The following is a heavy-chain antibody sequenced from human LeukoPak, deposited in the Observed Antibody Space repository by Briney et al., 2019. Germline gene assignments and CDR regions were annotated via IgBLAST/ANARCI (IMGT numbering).Heavy chain of an antibody. CDR2: IYYTGVI. J-gene: IGHJ4*02. D-gene: IGHD1-26*01. CDR1: GGSISSYY. CDR3: AKNAGRGRPSDY. V-gene: IGHV4-59*01. Sequence: KPSETLSLTCTVSGGSISSYYWSWVRQPPGKGPEWIGYIYYTGVINYNPSLKSRVTISLDTSKNEFSLKLKALTAADTATYYCAKNAGRGRPSDYWSQGTLVTVSS.